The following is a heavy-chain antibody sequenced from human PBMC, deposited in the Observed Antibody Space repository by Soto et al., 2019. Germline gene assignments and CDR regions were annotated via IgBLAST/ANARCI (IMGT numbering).Heavy chain of an antibody. J-gene: IGHJ5*02. CDR1: GYTFTNYD. V-gene: IGHV1-8*01. Sequence: QVQLVQSGAEGKKPGASVKVSCKASGYTFTNYDIHWVRQATGQGLEWMGWMNPDSGNTVQSKQFQGRVTMTRDTSISTAYMEMSSLRSEDTAVYYCARGRFRRTWFDPWGQGTLVTVSS. D-gene: IGHD3-16*01. CDR2: MNPDSGNT. CDR3: ARGRFRRTWFDP.